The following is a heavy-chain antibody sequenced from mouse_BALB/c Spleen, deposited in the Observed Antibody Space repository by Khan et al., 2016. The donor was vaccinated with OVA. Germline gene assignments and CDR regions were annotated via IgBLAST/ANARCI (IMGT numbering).Heavy chain of an antibody. CDR1: GYTFTTYW. Sequence: QVQLKESGAERAKPGASVKMSCKASGYTFTTYWMHWVKQRPGQGLEWIGYINPTSGYTDYNEKFKDRATLSADKSSSTAYMQLSSLTSEDSAVYYCTRVRIDYWGQGTTLTVSS. CDR2: INPTSGYT. CDR3: TRVRIDY. V-gene: IGHV1-7*01. J-gene: IGHJ2*01.